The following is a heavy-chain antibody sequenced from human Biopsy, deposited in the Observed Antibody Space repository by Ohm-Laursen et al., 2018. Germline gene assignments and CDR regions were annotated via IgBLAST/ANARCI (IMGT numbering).Heavy chain of an antibody. V-gene: IGHV3-7*01. Sequence: SLRLSCAASRFTFSDYFMSWVRQAPGKGLEWVANINPDGSVKYFADSVKGRFTISRDNAENSMYLQMSSLTVDDTAVYYCARDERWGQGTLVTVSS. CDR2: INPDGSVK. CDR1: RFTFSDYF. D-gene: IGHD5-24*01. CDR3: ARDER. J-gene: IGHJ4*02.